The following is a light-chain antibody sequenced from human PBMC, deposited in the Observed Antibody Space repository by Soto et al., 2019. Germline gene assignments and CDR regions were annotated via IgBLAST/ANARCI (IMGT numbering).Light chain of an antibody. CDR2: RNN. CDR1: SSNIGSNY. J-gene: IGLJ7*01. CDR3: AAWDDSLSGAL. Sequence: QSVLTQPPSASGTPGQRVTISCSGSSSNIGSNYVYWYRQLPGTAPKLLIYRNNQRPSGVPDRFSGSKSGTSASLAISRLRSEDEADYYCAAWDDSLSGALFGGGTQLTVL. V-gene: IGLV1-47*01.